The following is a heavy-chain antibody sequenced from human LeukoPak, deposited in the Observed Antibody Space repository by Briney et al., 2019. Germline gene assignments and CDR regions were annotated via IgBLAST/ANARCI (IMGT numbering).Heavy chain of an antibody. J-gene: IGHJ6*03. CDR2: IYYSGST. D-gene: IGHD6-13*01. CDR1: GGSISSGGYY. Sequence: SETLSLTCTVSGGSISSGGYYWSWIRQHPGKGLEWIGYIYYSGSTYYNPSLKSRVTISVDTSKNQFSLKLSSVTAADTAVYYCARDGYSTMDVWGKGITVTVYS. V-gene: IGHV4-31*03. CDR3: ARDGYSTMDV.